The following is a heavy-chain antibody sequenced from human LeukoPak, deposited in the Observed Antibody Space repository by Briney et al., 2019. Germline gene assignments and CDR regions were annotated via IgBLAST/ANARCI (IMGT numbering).Heavy chain of an antibody. CDR1: GFTFDDYT. Sequence: GGSLRLSCAASGFTFDDYTMHWVRQAPGKGLEWVSAISGSGGSTYYADSVKGRFTISRDNSKNTLYLQMNSLRAEDTAVYYCAKIDGGMYAFDIWGQGTMVTVSS. D-gene: IGHD1-26*01. CDR3: AKIDGGMYAFDI. J-gene: IGHJ3*02. CDR2: ISGSGGST. V-gene: IGHV3-23*01.